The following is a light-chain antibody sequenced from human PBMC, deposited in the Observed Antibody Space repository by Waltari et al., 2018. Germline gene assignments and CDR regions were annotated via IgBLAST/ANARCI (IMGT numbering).Light chain of an antibody. CDR1: SSNIGSNY. CDR2: RNN. J-gene: IGLJ2*01. Sequence: QSVLTQPPSASETPGQRVTISCSGSSSNIGSNYVYWYQHLPGTAPKLLIYRNNQRPSGVPDRVSGSKSGTSASLAISGLRSEDEADYYCAAWDDSLSGPVFGGGTKLTVL. CDR3: AAWDDSLSGPV. V-gene: IGLV1-47*01.